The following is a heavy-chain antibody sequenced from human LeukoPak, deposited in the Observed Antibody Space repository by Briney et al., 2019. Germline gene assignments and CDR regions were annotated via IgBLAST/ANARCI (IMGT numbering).Heavy chain of an antibody. Sequence: PGGSLRLSCAASGFTVSSNYMTWVRQAPGKGLEWVSIIYIGGNTYYPDTVKGRFIISRDNSKNTVFLQMTSLRAEDTAVYYCARGARSSGGTTSYAYHFDYWGQGTLVIVSS. CDR1: GFTVSSNY. V-gene: IGHV3-53*01. D-gene: IGHD2-2*01. CDR3: ARGARSSGGTTSYAYHFDY. CDR2: IYIGGNT. J-gene: IGHJ4*02.